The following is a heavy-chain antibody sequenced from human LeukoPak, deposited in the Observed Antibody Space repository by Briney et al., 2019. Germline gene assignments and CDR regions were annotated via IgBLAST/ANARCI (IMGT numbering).Heavy chain of an antibody. J-gene: IGHJ4*02. CDR2: INPNSGGT. CDR3: ARDPVAIAAAGTWTDY. Sequence: ASVTVSCKASGYTFTGYYMHWVRQAPGQGREWMGWINPNSGGTNYAQKFQGRVTMTRDTSISTAYMELSRLRSDDTAVYYCARDPVAIAAAGTWTDYWGQGTLVTVSS. D-gene: IGHD6-13*01. CDR1: GYTFTGYY. V-gene: IGHV1-2*02.